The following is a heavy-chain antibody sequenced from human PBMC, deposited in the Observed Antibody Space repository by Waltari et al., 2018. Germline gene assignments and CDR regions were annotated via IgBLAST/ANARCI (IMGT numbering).Heavy chain of an antibody. CDR2: INQDGSTK. J-gene: IGHJ5*02. Sequence: EVQLVESGGGLVQPGGSLRLSCAASGSTFGNYWMSWVRQAPGKGLEWVANINQDGSTKNSMDSVKGRFTISRDNADNALYLQLNSLRAEDTAFYYCARVVSRTRQFDPWGQGTLVTVSP. V-gene: IGHV3-7*04. CDR3: ARVVSRTRQFDP. CDR1: GSTFGNYW. D-gene: IGHD1-7*01.